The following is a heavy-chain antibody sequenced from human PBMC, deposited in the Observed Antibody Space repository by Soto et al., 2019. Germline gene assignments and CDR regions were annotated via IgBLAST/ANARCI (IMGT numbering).Heavy chain of an antibody. V-gene: IGHV2-5*02. Sequence: QITLKESGPTLVKPTQTLTLTCTFSGFSLSTSGVGVGWIRQPPGKALEWLALIHWDDDKGYSPSLKSRLTLTKDTSKYQVVLTMTNMDPVDTATYYCAHVDFGDSLDYYYGMDVWGQGTTVTVSS. CDR1: GFSLSTSGVG. D-gene: IGHD4-17*01. CDR3: AHVDFGDSLDYYYGMDV. J-gene: IGHJ6*02. CDR2: IHWDDDK.